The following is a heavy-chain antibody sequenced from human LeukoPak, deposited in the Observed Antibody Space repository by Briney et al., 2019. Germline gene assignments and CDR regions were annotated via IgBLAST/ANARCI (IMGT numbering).Heavy chain of an antibody. V-gene: IGHV4-34*01. J-gene: IGHJ4*02. D-gene: IGHD1-26*01. CDR2: INHSGST. CDR1: GGSFSGYY. Sequence: SETLSLTCAVYGGSFSGYYWSWIRQPPGKGLEWIGEINHSGSTNYNPSLKSRVTMSLDTSKNRFSLNLSSVTAADTAVYYCARAVGTTTGLFDYWGQGALVTVSS. CDR3: ARAVGTTTGLFDY.